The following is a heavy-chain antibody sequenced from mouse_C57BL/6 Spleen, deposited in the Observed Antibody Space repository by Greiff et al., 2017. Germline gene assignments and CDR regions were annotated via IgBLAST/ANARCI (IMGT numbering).Heavy chain of an antibody. CDR3: TEKKGYRDYDYFDY. CDR2: ISSGSSTI. D-gene: IGHD2-4*01. CDR1: GFTFSDYG. V-gene: IGHV5-17*01. J-gene: IGHJ2*01. Sequence: EVHLVESGGGLVKPGGSLKLSCAASGFTFSDYGMHWVRQAPEKGLEWVAYISSGSSTIYYADTVKGRFTISRDNANNTLFLQLTSLRSADTAMYYCTEKKGYRDYDYFDYWGQGTTLTVSS.